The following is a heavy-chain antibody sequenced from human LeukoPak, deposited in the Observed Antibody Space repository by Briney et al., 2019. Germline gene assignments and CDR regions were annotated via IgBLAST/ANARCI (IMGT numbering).Heavy chain of an antibody. V-gene: IGHV3-30*18. Sequence: PGGSLRLSCAASGFTFSSYAMHWVRQAPGKGLEWVAVISSEGRDKYYAESVKGRFTISRDNPKNTLYLQMNSLRAEDTAFYYCAKDWGYASGTYFVNWGQGTLVTVSP. J-gene: IGHJ4*02. D-gene: IGHD6-19*01. CDR2: ISSEGRDK. CDR1: GFTFSSYA. CDR3: AKDWGYASGTYFVN.